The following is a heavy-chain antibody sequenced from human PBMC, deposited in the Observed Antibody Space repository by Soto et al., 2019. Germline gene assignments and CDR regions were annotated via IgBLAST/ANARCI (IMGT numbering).Heavy chain of an antibody. D-gene: IGHD2-2*01. CDR2: MNPNSGNT. Sequence: QVQLVQSGAEVQKPGASVKVYCKASGYTFTNYDINWVRQATGQGLEWMGWMNPNSGNTGYAQKLQGRVTMTRNTSMSTASMELSSLRSEDTAVYYCARGPMSCTSSSCPYFFDYWAQGTLVTVSS. CDR3: ARGPMSCTSSSCPYFFDY. V-gene: IGHV1-8*01. CDR1: GYTFTNYD. J-gene: IGHJ4*02.